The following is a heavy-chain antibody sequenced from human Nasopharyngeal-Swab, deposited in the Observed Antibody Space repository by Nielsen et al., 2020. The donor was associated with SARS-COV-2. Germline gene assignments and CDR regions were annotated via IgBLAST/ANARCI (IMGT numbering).Heavy chain of an antibody. CDR1: GGSISSGSYY. CDR2: IYTSGST. Sequence: SETLSLTCTVSGGSISSGSYYWCWIRQPAGKGLEWLGRIYTSGSTNYNPSLKSRVTISVDPSKNEFSLKLSSVTAADTAVYYCARGRVVPAASRYGMDVWGQGTTVTVSS. D-gene: IGHD2-2*01. CDR3: ARGRVVPAASRYGMDV. J-gene: IGHJ6*02. V-gene: IGHV4-61*02.